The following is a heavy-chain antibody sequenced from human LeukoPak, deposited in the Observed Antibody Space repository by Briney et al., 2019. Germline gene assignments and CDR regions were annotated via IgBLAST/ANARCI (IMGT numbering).Heavy chain of an antibody. V-gene: IGHV1-2*02. J-gene: IGHJ4*02. CDR3: ARAGSDYCGGDCPKFDY. CDR2: INPNSGGT. Sequence: ASVKVSCKASGYTFTGYYLHWVRQAPGQGLEWMGWINPNSGGTSYAQKFQGRVTMTRDTSTSTVYMELSSLRSEDTAVYYCARAGSDYCGGDCPKFDYWGQGTLVTVSS. CDR1: GYTFTGYY. D-gene: IGHD2-21*02.